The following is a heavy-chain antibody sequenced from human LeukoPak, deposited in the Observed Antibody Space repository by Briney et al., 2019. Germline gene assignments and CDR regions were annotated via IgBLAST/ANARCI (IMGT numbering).Heavy chain of an antibody. D-gene: IGHD2-2*01. V-gene: IGHV4-4*07. J-gene: IGHJ4*02. CDR1: GGSISSYY. Sequence: SETLSLTCTVSGGSISSYYWSWIRQPAGKGLEWIGRIYTSGSTNYNPSLESRVTMSVDTSKNQFSLKLSSVTAADTAVYYCARAVAGYCSSTSCYDYFDYWGQGTLVTVSS. CDR2: IYTSGST. CDR3: ARAVAGYCSSTSCYDYFDY.